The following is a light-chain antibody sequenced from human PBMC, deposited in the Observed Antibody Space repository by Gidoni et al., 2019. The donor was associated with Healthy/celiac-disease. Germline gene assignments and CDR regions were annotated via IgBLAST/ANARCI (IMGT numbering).Light chain of an antibody. CDR2: EVS. CDR1: SSDVGGYNY. V-gene: IGLV2-14*01. CDR3: SSYTSSSTPLYV. Sequence: QSALTQPASVSGSTGQQITISCTGTSSDVGGYNYVSWYQQHPGKAPKLMIYEVSNRPSGVSNRFSGSKSGNTASLTISGLQAEDEADYYCSSYTSSSTPLYVFGTGTKVTVL. J-gene: IGLJ1*01.